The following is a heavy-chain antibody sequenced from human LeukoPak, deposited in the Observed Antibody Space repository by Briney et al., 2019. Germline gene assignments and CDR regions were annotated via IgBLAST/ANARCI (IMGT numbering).Heavy chain of an antibody. Sequence: GGSLRLSCAASGFTFNNAWMSWVRQAPGKGLEWVGRIKSKTDGGTIDYAAAVKGRFTISRDDSRNTLYLQMSSLKTEDTAVYYCTTDPICTYGSPFDYWGQGTLVTVSS. D-gene: IGHD3-10*01. CDR3: TTDPICTYGSPFDY. J-gene: IGHJ4*02. CDR1: GFTFNNAW. V-gene: IGHV3-15*01. CDR2: IKSKTDGGTI.